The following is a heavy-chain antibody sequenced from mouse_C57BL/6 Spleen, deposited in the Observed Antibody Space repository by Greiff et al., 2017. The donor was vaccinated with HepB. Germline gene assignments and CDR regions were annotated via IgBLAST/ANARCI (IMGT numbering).Heavy chain of an antibody. CDR1: GYTFTDYN. CDR3: AISNWDGAMDY. V-gene: IGHV1-22*01. D-gene: IGHD4-1*01. Sequence: EVKLVESGPELVKPGASVKMSCKASGYTFTDYNMHWVKQSHGKSLEWIGYINPNNGGTSYNQKFKGKATLTVNKSSSTAYMELRSLTSEDSAVYYCAISNWDGAMDYWGQGTSVTVSS. J-gene: IGHJ4*01. CDR2: INPNNGGT.